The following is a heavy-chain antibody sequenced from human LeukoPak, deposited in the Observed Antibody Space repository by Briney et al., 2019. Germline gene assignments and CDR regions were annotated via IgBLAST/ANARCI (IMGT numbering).Heavy chain of an antibody. J-gene: IGHJ4*02. Sequence: GGSLRLSCPASGLTFGNYAMSWARKAQGKGLGWAPSIDKNDATTNYADSVRGRFTISRDNSKNTLHLQMSSLRAEDTAVYYCAKYNGQLLEQWYYDYWGQGTLVTVSS. CDR2: IDKNDATT. CDR3: AKYNGQLLEQWYYDY. V-gene: IGHV3-23*01. CDR1: GLTFGNYA. D-gene: IGHD1/OR15-1a*01.